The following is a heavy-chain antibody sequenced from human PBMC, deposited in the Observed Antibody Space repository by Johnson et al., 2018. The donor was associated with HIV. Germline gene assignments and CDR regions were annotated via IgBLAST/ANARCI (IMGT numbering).Heavy chain of an antibody. J-gene: IGHJ3*02. CDR2: ISSSGSTI. CDR3: ARDRGWELLLGAFDI. Sequence: QVQLVESGGGVVQPGRSVRLSCAASGFTFSDYYMSWIRQAPGKGLEWVSYISSSGSTIYYADSVKGRFTISRDNAKNSLYLQMNSLRAEDTAVYYCARDRGWELLLGAFDIWGQGTMVTVSS. CDR1: GFTFSDYY. V-gene: IGHV3-11*04. D-gene: IGHD1-26*01.